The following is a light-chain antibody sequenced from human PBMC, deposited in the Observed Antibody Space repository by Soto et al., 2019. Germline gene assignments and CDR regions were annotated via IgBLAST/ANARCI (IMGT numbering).Light chain of an antibody. Sequence: EIVLTQSPGTLTLSPGESAALSCRASQTISNNYLVWYRHKPGQAPRLLIYAVSSRAAGIPDRFSGSWSGTDFALTIARLEPEDSAVYYCQQHCNSPWTFGQGTRVEI. V-gene: IGKV3-20*01. CDR3: QQHCNSPWT. J-gene: IGKJ1*01. CDR2: AVS. CDR1: QTISNNY.